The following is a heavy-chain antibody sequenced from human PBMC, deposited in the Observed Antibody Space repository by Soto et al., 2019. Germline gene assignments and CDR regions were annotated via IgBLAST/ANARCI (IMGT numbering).Heavy chain of an antibody. D-gene: IGHD3-10*01. CDR3: ARDPRTTLIRYYYSLAV. Sequence: ASVKVSRKALGCTFDSYAVSWVGQAPGQGLEWVGGITPIFRAADYAQKFQGRITITADLSTSTSYMELSSLTSDDTGVYYCARDPRTTLIRYYYSLAVWGQVTAVTVSS. V-gene: IGHV1-69*13. CDR2: ITPIFRAA. CDR1: GCTFDSYA. J-gene: IGHJ6*02.